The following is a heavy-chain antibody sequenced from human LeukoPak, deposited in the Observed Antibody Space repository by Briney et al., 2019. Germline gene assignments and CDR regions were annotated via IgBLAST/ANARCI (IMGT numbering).Heavy chain of an antibody. V-gene: IGHV4-39*07. Sequence: PSETLSLTCTVSGGSTSSSSYYWGWIRQPPGKGLEWIGCIYYSGSTYYNPSLKSRVTISVDTSKNHFSLNVSSVTAADTAVYYCARDLNDYDILTGYGYWGQGTLVTVSS. CDR1: GGSTSSSSYY. D-gene: IGHD3-9*01. CDR3: ARDLNDYDILTGYGY. CDR2: IYYSGST. J-gene: IGHJ4*02.